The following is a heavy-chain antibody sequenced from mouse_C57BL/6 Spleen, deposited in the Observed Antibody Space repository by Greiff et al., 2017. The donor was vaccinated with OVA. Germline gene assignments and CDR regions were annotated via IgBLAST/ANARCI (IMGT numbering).Heavy chain of an antibody. CDR3: ARETAQALVAY. J-gene: IGHJ3*01. V-gene: IGHV1-54*01. Sequence: QVQLKQSGAELVRPGTSVKVSCKASGYAFTNYLIEWVKQRPGQGLEWIGVINPGSGGTNYNEKFKGKATLTADKSSSTAYMQLSSLTSEDSAVYFCARETAQALVAYWGQGTLVTVSA. D-gene: IGHD3-2*02. CDR2: INPGSGGT. CDR1: GYAFTNYL.